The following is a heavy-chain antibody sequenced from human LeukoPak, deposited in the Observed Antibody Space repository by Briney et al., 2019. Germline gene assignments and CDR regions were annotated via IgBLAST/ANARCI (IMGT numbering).Heavy chain of an antibody. V-gene: IGHV3-33*01. CDR2: IWYDGSNK. CDR1: GFTFSSYG. J-gene: IGHJ4*02. D-gene: IGHD3-22*01. Sequence: GRSLRLPCAASGFTFSSYGMHWVRQAPGKGLEWVAVIWYDGSNKYYADSVKGRFTISRDNSKNTLYLQMNSLRAEDTAVYYCARGGPMHYYDSSGDDYWGQGTLVTVSS. CDR3: ARGGPMHYYDSSGDDY.